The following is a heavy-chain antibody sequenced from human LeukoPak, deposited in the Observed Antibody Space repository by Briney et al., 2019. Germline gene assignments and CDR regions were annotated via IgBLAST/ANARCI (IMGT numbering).Heavy chain of an antibody. D-gene: IGHD1-26*01. V-gene: IGHV3-23*01. CDR1: GFTFSSYA. CDR3: AMTSIVGATGGIDY. J-gene: IGHJ4*02. Sequence: PGGSLRLSCAASGFTFSSYAMSWVRQAPGKRLEWVSAISGSGGSTYYADSVKGRFTISRDNSKNTLYLQMNSLRAEDTAVYYCAMTSIVGATGGIDYWGQGTLVTVSS. CDR2: ISGSGGST.